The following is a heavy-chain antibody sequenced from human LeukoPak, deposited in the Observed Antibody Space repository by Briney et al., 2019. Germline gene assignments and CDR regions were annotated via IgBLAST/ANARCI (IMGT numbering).Heavy chain of an antibody. CDR3: ATDPLRWSGYPC. V-gene: IGHV1-24*01. CDR2: FDPEDGET. D-gene: IGHD3-3*01. CDR1: GYTLTELS. J-gene: IGHJ4*02. Sequence: ASVKVSCKVSGYTLTELSMHWVRQAPGKGLEWMGGFDPEDGETIYAQKFQGRVTMTEDTSTDTAYMELSSLRSENTAVYYCATDPLRWSGYPCWGQGTLVTVSS.